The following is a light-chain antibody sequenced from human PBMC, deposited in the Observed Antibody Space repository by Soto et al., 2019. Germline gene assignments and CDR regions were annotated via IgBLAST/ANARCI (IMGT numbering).Light chain of an antibody. CDR2: GAS. Sequence: ETVMTQSPVTLSMSPGERVTLSCRASESVSSNLAWYQQKPGQAPRLLIYGASTRATGIPFRFSGSGSGTDFTLTISRLQSEDFAVYHCQQYNNWPLTFGHGTKVDIK. CDR3: QQYNNWPLT. J-gene: IGKJ1*01. V-gene: IGKV3-15*01. CDR1: ESVSSN.